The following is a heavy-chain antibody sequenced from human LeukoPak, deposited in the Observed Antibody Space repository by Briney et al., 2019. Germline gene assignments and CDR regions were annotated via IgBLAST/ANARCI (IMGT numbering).Heavy chain of an antibody. J-gene: IGHJ4*02. D-gene: IGHD3-10*01. Sequence: SETLSLTCSVSGDSMDSGSYYWTWIRQHPGKGLEWIGYIFYSGRTYYNPSLKSRVTISIDTSQNHFSLRLSSVTAADTAAYFCARGAFTTGRFDNWAQGTLVTVS. CDR2: IFYSGRT. CDR3: ARGAFTTGRFDN. V-gene: IGHV4-31*03. CDR1: GDSMDSGSYY.